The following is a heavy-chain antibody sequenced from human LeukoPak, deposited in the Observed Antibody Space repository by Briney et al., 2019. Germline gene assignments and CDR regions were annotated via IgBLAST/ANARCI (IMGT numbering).Heavy chain of an antibody. CDR1: GFTFSAYD. V-gene: IGHV3-21*06. D-gene: IGHD3-22*01. Sequence: GGSLRLSCTTSGFTFSAYDMVWIRQAPGRGLEWVSSISSGNTYVYYADSVKGRFTISRDNANNSLSLQMNSLRAEDTAVYYCASRPRPYYYDSNGYFPLNFWGQGTLVAVSP. CDR3: ASRPRPYYYDSNGYFPLNF. CDR2: ISSGNTYV. J-gene: IGHJ4*02.